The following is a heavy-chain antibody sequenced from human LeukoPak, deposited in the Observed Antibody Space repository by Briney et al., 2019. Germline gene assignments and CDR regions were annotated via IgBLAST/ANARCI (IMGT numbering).Heavy chain of an antibody. D-gene: IGHD4-11*01. CDR1: GFTFIAYS. J-gene: IGHJ4*02. Sequence: GGSLRLSCAASGFTFIAYSMNWVRQAPGKGLEWVSSISSSSAYIYYADSVEGRFTVSRDNAKNSLYLQMNSLRAEDTAVYYCARAPTTVTTFDCWGQGTLVTFSS. V-gene: IGHV3-21*01. CDR2: ISSSSAYI. CDR3: ARAPTTVTTFDC.